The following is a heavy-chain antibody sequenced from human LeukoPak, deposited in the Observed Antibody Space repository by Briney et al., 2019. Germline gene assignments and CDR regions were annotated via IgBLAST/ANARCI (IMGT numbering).Heavy chain of an antibody. CDR1: GFTFSTYA. J-gene: IGHJ4*02. Sequence: GGSLRLSCAASGFTFSTYAMNWVRQAPGKGLEWVSAVDGSGGSTYYADSVKGRFTISRDNSKNTLYLQMNSLRAEDTAMYYCARDRMVTYFDYWGQGTLVTVSS. D-gene: IGHD5-18*01. CDR3: ARDRMVTYFDY. V-gene: IGHV3-23*01. CDR2: VDGSGGST.